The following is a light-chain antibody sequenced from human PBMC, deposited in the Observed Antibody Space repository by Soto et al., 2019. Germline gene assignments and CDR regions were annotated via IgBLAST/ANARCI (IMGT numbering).Light chain of an antibody. CDR3: SSYTSSLTRV. CDR1: SSDVGAYNY. Sequence: QSALTQPASVSGSPGQSITISCTGTSSDVGAYNYVAWYQHHPGKAPKLMIYDVSNRPSGVSNRFSASKSGNTASLTISGLQAEDEADDYCSSYTSSLTRVFGGGTKLTVL. J-gene: IGLJ3*02. CDR2: DVS. V-gene: IGLV2-14*03.